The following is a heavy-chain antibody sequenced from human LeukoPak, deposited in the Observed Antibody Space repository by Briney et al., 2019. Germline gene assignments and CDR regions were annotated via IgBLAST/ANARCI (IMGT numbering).Heavy chain of an antibody. J-gene: IGHJ4*02. CDR3: ARHEAVVVPAAILAGGLDY. V-gene: IGHV4-39*01. CDR2: IYYSGST. CDR1: GGSISSSSYY. D-gene: IGHD2-2*02. Sequence: SETLSLTCTVSGGSISSSSYYWGWIRQPPGKGLEWIGSIYYSGSTYYNPSLKSRVTISVDTSKNQFSLKLSSVTAADTAVYHCARHEAVVVPAAILAGGLDYWGQGTLVTVSS.